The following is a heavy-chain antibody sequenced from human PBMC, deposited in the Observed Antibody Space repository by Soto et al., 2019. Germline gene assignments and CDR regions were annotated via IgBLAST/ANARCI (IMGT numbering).Heavy chain of an antibody. J-gene: IGHJ3*02. CDR1: GGSISSGGYS. Sequence: SATLSLTCAVSGGSISSGGYSWSWIRQPPGKGLEWIGYIYHSGSTYYNPSLKSRVTISVDRSKNQFSLKLSSVTAADTAVYYCASYYDSSGYYSTRPSDAFDIWGQGTMVTVSS. V-gene: IGHV4-30-2*01. CDR3: ASYYDSSGYYSTRPSDAFDI. D-gene: IGHD3-22*01. CDR2: IYHSGST.